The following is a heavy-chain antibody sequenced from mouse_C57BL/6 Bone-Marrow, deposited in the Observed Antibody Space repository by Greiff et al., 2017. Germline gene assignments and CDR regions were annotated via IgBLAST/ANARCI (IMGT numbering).Heavy chain of an antibody. CDR2: IDPSGSYT. V-gene: IGHV1-69*01. CDR3: AVDRGYAMDY. D-gene: IGHD3-2*01. J-gene: IGHJ4*01. CDR1: GYTFTSYW. Sequence: QVQLQQPGAELVMPGASVKLSCKASGYTFTSYWMHWVKQRPGQGLEWIGEIDPSGSYTNYNQKFKGKSTLSVDKSSSTAYMQLSSLTSEDSAVYYCAVDRGYAMDYWGQGTSVTVSS.